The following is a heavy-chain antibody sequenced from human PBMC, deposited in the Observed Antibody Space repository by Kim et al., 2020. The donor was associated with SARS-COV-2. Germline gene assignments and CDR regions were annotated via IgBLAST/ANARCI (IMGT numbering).Heavy chain of an antibody. D-gene: IGHD1-7*01. CDR3: AASLQDQLLLED. V-gene: IGHV1-69*01. J-gene: IGHJ4*02. Sequence: NYGRRMKGRVTISADETTATAYLDLNSLRSEDTAVYYCAASLQDQLLLEDWGQGTLVTVSS.